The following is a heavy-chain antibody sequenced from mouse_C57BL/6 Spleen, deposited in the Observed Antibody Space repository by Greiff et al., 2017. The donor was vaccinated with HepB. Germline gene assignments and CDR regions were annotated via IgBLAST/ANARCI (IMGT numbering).Heavy chain of an antibody. V-gene: IGHV5-4*01. CDR1: GFTFSSYA. Sequence: EVKLMESGGGLVKPGGSLKLSCAASGFTFSSYAMSWVRQTPEKRLEWVATISDGGSYTYYPDNVKGRFTISRDNAKNNLYLQMSHLKSEDTAMYYCARDPATVVAPAMDYWGQGTSVTVSS. CDR3: ARDPATVVAPAMDY. D-gene: IGHD1-1*01. CDR2: ISDGGSYT. J-gene: IGHJ4*01.